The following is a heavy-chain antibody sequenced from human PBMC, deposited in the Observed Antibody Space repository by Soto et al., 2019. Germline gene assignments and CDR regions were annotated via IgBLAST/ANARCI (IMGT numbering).Heavy chain of an antibody. J-gene: IGHJ4*02. CDR2: ISGSGSNT. V-gene: IGHV3-23*01. CDR3: AKDLPDHCASARGY. D-gene: IGHD2-15*01. Sequence: GGSLRLSCAASGFTFSNYAMSWVRQAPGKGLEWVSVISGSGSNTYYADSVKGRFTISRDNSKNTLYLQMNSLRAEDTAVYFCAKDLPDHCASARGYWGQVTQVTVSS. CDR1: GFTFSNYA.